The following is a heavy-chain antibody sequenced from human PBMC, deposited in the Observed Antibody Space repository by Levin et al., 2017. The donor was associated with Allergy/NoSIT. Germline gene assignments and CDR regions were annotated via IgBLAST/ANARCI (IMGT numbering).Heavy chain of an antibody. CDR2: ISGSGGST. V-gene: IGHV3-23*01. J-gene: IGHJ4*02. CDR1: GFTFTSYA. D-gene: IGHD1-26*01. CDR3: ATVKGDRTGWECFDH. Sequence: GGSLRLSCAASGFTFTSYAMGWVRQAPGKGLEWVSGISGSGGSTNYGDSVKGRFTISRDNSKNTLSLQMNSLRAEDTAVYYCATVKGDRTGWECFDHWGQGTLVTVSS.